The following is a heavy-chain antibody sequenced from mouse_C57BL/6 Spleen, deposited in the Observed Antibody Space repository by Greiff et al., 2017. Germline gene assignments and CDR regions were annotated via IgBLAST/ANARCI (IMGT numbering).Heavy chain of an antibody. CDR3: TRDGGEYHYYAMDY. Sequence: EVKLVESGEGLVKPGGSLKLSCAASGFTFSSYAMSWVRQTPEKRLEWVAYISSGGDYIYYADTVKGRFTISRDNARNTLYLQMSSLKSEDTAMYYCTRDGGEYHYYAMDYWGQGTSVTVSS. V-gene: IGHV5-9-1*02. CDR1: GFTFSSYA. J-gene: IGHJ4*01. D-gene: IGHD5-1*01. CDR2: ISSGGDYI.